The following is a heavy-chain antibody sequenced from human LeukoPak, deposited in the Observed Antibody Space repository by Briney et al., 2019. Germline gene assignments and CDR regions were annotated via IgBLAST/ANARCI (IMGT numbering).Heavy chain of an antibody. Sequence: PSETLSLTCTVSGGSISSYYWSWIRQPPGKGLEWIGYIYYSGSTNYNPSLKSRVTISVDTSKNQFSLKLSSVTAADTAVYYCARRVGVGELIDYWGQGTLVTVSS. CDR3: ARRVGVGELIDY. V-gene: IGHV4-59*08. CDR1: GGSISSYY. CDR2: IYYSGST. D-gene: IGHD3-10*01. J-gene: IGHJ4*02.